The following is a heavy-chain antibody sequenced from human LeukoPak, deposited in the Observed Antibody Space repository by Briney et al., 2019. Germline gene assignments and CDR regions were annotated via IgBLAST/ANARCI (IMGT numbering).Heavy chain of an antibody. CDR3: ARETTVVTQRYFDL. Sequence: SETLSLTCSVSGGSISSSNYYWGWIRQHPGKGLEWIGYIYYSGSTYYNPSLKSRVTISVDTSKNQFSLKLSSVTAADTAVYYCARETTVVTQRYFDLWGRGTLVTVSS. J-gene: IGHJ2*01. D-gene: IGHD4-23*01. CDR2: IYYSGST. V-gene: IGHV4-31*03. CDR1: GGSISSSNYY.